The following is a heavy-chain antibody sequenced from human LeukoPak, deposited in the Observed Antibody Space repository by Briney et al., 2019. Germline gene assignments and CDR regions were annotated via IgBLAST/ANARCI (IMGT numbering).Heavy chain of an antibody. CDR2: IYWDDDK. CDR1: GGPISSYYW. J-gene: IGHJ4*02. Sequence: KASETLSLTCTVSGGPISSYYWSWIRQPPGKALEWLALIYWDDDKRYSPSLKSRVTITKDTSKNQVVLTMTNMDPVDTATYYCSRTRRGQIGWTNDYWGQGTLVTVSS. D-gene: IGHD6-19*01. V-gene: IGHV2-5*08. CDR3: SRTRRGQIGWTNDY.